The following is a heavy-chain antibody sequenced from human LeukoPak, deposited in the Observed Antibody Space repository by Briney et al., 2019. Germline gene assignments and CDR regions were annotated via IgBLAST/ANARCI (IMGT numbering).Heavy chain of an antibody. Sequence: GGSLRLSCAASGFTFSSYAMSWVRQAPGKGLEWVSAISGSGGSTYYADSVKGRFTISRGNSKNTLYLQMNSLRAEDTAVYYCARARNVANAFDIWGQGTMVTVSS. CDR1: GFTFSSYA. D-gene: IGHD1-1*01. CDR3: ARARNVANAFDI. J-gene: IGHJ3*02. V-gene: IGHV3-23*01. CDR2: ISGSGGST.